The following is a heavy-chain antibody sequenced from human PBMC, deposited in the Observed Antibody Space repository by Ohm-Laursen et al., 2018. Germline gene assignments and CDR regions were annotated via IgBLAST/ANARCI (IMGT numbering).Heavy chain of an antibody. CDR1: GVSISSGDYH. Sequence: TLSLTCTVSGVSISSGDYHWSWIRQHPGKGLEWIGFIYYSVTTYYNPSLKSRVTISVDTSKNQFSLKLSSVTAADTAVYYCARDRISANGYYFDNWGQGILVTVSS. V-gene: IGHV4-31*03. CDR2: IYYSVTT. J-gene: IGHJ4*02. D-gene: IGHD3-3*02. CDR3: ARDRISANGYYFDN.